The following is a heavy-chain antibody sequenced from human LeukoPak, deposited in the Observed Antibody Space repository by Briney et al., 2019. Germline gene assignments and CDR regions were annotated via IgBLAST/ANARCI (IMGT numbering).Heavy chain of an antibody. V-gene: IGHV3-74*01. CDR1: GFTFRGYW. D-gene: IGHD2-8*01. J-gene: IGHJ6*02. CDR2: INSDGSTT. CDR3: ARDEGPNYYFYGMDV. Sequence: GGSLRLSYAASGFTFRGYWMHWVRQAPGKGLVWVSRINSDGSTTTYADSVRGRFTISRDNAKNTLYLQMNSLGAEDTAVYYCARDEGPNYYFYGMDVWGQGTTVTVFS.